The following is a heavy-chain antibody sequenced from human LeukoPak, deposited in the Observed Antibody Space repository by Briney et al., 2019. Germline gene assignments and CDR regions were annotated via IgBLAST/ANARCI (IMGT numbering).Heavy chain of an antibody. CDR3: AREGEHYCSGGSCYSGVDAFDI. J-gene: IGHJ3*02. D-gene: IGHD2-15*01. V-gene: IGHV4-59*01. CDR2: IYYSGST. Sequence: ASETLSLTCTVSGGSISSYYWSWIRQPPGKGLEWIGYIYYSGSTNYNPSLKSRATISVDTSKNQFSLKLSSVTAADTAVYYCAREGEHYCSGGSCYSGVDAFDIWGQGTMVTVSS. CDR1: GGSISSYY.